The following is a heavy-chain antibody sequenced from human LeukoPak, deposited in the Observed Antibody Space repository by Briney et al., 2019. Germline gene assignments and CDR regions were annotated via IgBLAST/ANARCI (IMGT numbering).Heavy chain of an antibody. J-gene: IGHJ5*02. CDR1: GYTFTGYY. V-gene: IGHV1-2*06. CDR3: ARGTDYRFDP. CDR2: INPNSGGT. Sequence: VASVKVSCKASGYTFTGYYMHWVRQAPGQGLESMGRINPNSGGTNYAQKFQGRVTMTRDASISTAYMELSRLRSDDTAVYYCARGTDYRFDPWGQGTLVTVSS. D-gene: IGHD4-11*01.